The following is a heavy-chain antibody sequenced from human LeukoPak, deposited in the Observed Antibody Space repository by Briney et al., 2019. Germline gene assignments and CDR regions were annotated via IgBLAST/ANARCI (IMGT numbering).Heavy chain of an antibody. D-gene: IGHD6-13*01. V-gene: IGHV3-23*01. Sequence: GGTLRLSCAASGFTFSSYGMSWVRQAPGKGLEWVSAISGSGGSTYYADSVKGRFTISRDNSKNTLYLQMNSLRAEDTAVYYCAKLNQQQLIPAKRPAVDYWGQGTLVTVSS. J-gene: IGHJ4*02. CDR3: AKLNQQQLIPAKRPAVDY. CDR2: ISGSGGST. CDR1: GFTFSSYG.